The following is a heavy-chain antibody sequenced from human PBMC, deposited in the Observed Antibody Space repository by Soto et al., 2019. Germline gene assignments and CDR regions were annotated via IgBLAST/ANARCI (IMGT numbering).Heavy chain of an antibody. D-gene: IGHD3-10*01. J-gene: IGHJ3*02. V-gene: IGHV3-73*01. Sequence: PGGSLRLSCAASGFTFSGSAMHWVRQASGKGLEWVGRIRSKANSYATAYAASVKGRFTISRDDSKNTAYLQMNSLKTEDTAVYYCTTPYYYGSGSFLPFVIPPDAFDIWGQGTMVTVS. CDR3: TTPYYYGSGSFLPFVIPPDAFDI. CDR1: GFTFSGSA. CDR2: IRSKANSYAT.